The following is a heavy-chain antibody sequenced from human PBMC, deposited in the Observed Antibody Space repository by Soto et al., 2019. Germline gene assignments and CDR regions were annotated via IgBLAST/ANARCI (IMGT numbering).Heavy chain of an antibody. CDR1: GFTFSDYY. J-gene: IGHJ6*02. D-gene: IGHD1-26*01. CDR3: AKVSRSFQGAMDV. V-gene: IGHV3-11*01. Sequence: SCAASGFTFSDYYMTWIRQAPGKGLEWVSYISSSGSTIYYADSVKGRFTSSRDNSKNTLYLQMNSLRDDDTAVYFCAKVSRSFQGAMDVWGQGTTVTVSS. CDR2: ISSSGSTI.